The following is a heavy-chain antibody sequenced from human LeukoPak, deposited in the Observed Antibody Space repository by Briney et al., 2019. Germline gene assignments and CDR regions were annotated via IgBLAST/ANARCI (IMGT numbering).Heavy chain of an antibody. CDR1: GGSISSYY. CDR2: IYYSGST. J-gene: IGHJ4*02. Sequence: SETLSLTCTVSGGSISSYYWSWIRQPPGKGLEWIGYIYYSGSTNYNPSLKSRVTISVDTSKNQSSLKLSTVTAADTAVYYCARGGDFWSGEYFDYWGQGTLVTVSS. CDR3: ARGGDFWSGEYFDY. D-gene: IGHD3-3*01. V-gene: IGHV4-59*01.